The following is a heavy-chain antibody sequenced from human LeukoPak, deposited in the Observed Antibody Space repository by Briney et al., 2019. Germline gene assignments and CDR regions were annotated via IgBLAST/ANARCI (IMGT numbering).Heavy chain of an antibody. V-gene: IGHV1-46*01. D-gene: IGHD4-17*01. Sequence: GASVKVSCKASGYTFTSYYMHWVRQAPGQGLEWMGIINPSGGSTSYARKFQGRVTMTRDTSTSTVYMELSSLRSEDTAVYYCARASSGGDYVWYFDYWGQGTLVTVSS. J-gene: IGHJ4*02. CDR1: GYTFTSYY. CDR2: INPSGGST. CDR3: ARASSGGDYVWYFDY.